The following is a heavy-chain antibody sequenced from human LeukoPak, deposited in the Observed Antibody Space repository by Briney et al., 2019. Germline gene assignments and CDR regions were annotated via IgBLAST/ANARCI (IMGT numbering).Heavy chain of an antibody. D-gene: IGHD1-26*01. CDR2: IYSRGDT. CDR1: EFIVSINY. J-gene: IGHJ4*02. CDR3: AKEYSGTFSPFPSYFDC. Sequence: GGSLRLSCAASEFIVSINYMTWVRQAPGKGLEWVSLIYSRGDTKYADSVKGRFTISRDNSKNTLYLQMNSLRAEDTAVYYCAKEYSGTFSPFPSYFDCWGQGTLVTVSS. V-gene: IGHV3-66*03.